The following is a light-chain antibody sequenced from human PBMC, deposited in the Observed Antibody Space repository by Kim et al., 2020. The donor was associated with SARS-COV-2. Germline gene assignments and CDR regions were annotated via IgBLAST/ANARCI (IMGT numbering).Light chain of an antibody. V-gene: IGLV1-47*02. CDR2: GNN. J-gene: IGLJ3*02. CDR3: AAWDDTLSARV. CDR1: TSNDRKTY. Sequence: GQSITIVSSGGTSNDRKTYVYWYQQHPGTAPRLLIYGNNQRPSGVPDRFSGSKSGTSASLAISGLRSEDEGNYYCAAWDDTLSARVFGGGTQLTVL.